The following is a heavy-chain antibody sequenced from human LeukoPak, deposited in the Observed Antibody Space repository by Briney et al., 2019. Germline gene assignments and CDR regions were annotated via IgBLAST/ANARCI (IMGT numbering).Heavy chain of an antibody. CDR3: ARRAYYDYVWGSYRHINWFDP. D-gene: IGHD3-16*02. CDR1: AGSFNDYY. J-gene: IGHJ5*02. CDR2: INHRGRS. Sequence: SETLSLTWAVYAGSFNDYYWTWIRQPPGKGLEWIGEINHRGRSTYNPSLKSRVTISVDTSKNQFSLKLSSVTAADTAVYYCARRAYYDYVWGSYRHINWFDPWGQGTLVTVSS. V-gene: IGHV4-34*01.